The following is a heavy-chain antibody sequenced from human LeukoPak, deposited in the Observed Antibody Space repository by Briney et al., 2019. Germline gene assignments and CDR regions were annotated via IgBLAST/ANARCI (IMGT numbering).Heavy chain of an antibody. CDR1: GGSISSSSYY. CDR3: ARSPLLRYFDWLLSPHIFDY. D-gene: IGHD3-9*01. Sequence: PSETLSLTCTVSGGSISSSSYYWGWIRQPPGKGLEWIGSIYYSGSTYYNPSPKSRVTISVDTSKNQFSLKLSSVTAADTAVYYCARSPLLRYFDWLLSPHIFDYWGQGTLVTVSS. V-gene: IGHV4-39*01. CDR2: IYYSGST. J-gene: IGHJ4*02.